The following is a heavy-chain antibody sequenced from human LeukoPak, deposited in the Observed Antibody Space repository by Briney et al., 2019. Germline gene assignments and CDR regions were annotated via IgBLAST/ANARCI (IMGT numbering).Heavy chain of an antibody. CDR1: GYTFTGYY. CDR2: INPNSGGT. D-gene: IGHD3-22*01. Sequence: EGSVTVSCKASGYTFTGYYMHWVRQAPGQGLEGMGWINPNSGGTDYAQKFQGRVTMTRDTTISTAYMELSRLRSDDTAVYYCARAEIDYYDSSGYYYGHFDYWGQGTLVTVSS. J-gene: IGHJ4*02. CDR3: ARAEIDYYDSSGYYYGHFDY. V-gene: IGHV1-2*02.